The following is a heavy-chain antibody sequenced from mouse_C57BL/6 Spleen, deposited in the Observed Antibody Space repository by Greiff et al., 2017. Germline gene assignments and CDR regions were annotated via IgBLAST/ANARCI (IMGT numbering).Heavy chain of an antibody. CDR3: ARVTAYFDY. CDR2: IDPSDSET. V-gene: IGHV1-52*01. CDR1: GYTFTSYW. J-gene: IGHJ2*01. D-gene: IGHD2-1*01. Sequence: QVQLQQPGAELVRPGSSVKLSCKASGYTFTSYWMHWVKQRPIQGLEWIGNIDPSDSETNYNQKFKDKATLTVDKSSSTAYMQLSSLTSEDSAVYYCARVTAYFDYWGQGATLTVAS.